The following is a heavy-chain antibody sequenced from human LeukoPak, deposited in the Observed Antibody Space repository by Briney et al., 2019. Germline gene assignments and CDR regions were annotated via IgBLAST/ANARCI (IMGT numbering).Heavy chain of an antibody. CDR3: ARTTSLISSGYLLCDAFDI. J-gene: IGHJ3*02. CDR2: IKQDGSEK. D-gene: IGHD3-22*01. V-gene: IGHV3-7*01. CDR1: GFTFSSYW. Sequence: GGSLRLSCAASGFTFSSYWMSWVRQAPGKGLEWGANIKQDGSEKYYVDSVKGRFTISRDNAKNSLYLQMNSLRAEDTAVYYCARTTSLISSGYLLCDAFDIWGRGTMVTVSS.